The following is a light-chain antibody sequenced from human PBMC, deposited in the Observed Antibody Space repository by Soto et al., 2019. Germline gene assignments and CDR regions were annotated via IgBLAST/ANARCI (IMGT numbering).Light chain of an antibody. CDR2: GVS. V-gene: IGKV1-5*03. Sequence: DIQMTQSPSTLSASVGDRVTITCRASQAVSTWLAWFQQKPGKAPNLLIYGVSSVESGVPSRFSGSGSGTEFTLTINNLQPDDFATYYCQQYADSSWTFGQGTKVE. CDR1: QAVSTW. CDR3: QQYADSSWT. J-gene: IGKJ1*01.